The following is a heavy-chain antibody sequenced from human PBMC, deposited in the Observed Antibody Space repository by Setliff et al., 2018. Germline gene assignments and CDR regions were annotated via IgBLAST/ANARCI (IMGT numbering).Heavy chain of an antibody. D-gene: IGHD3-3*01. Sequence: PSETLSLTCSVSGDPINSYYWTWVRQSAGKGLEWIGRIYGGGTTNYNPSLKTRLTLSVDYSKNQLSLELTSVTAADMAVYYCRFWSGYYKNDYWGQGTLVTASS. V-gene: IGHV4-4*07. J-gene: IGHJ4*02. CDR3: RFWSGYYKNDY. CDR2: IYGGGTT. CDR1: GDPINSYY.